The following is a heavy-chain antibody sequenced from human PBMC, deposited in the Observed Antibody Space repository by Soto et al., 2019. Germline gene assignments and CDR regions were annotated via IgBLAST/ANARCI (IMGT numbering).Heavy chain of an antibody. CDR3: AKDYGGANYYGMDV. Sequence: GGSLRLSCAASGFTFSSYGMHWVRQAPGKGLEWVAVISYDGSNKYYADSVKGRFTISRDNSKNTLYLQMNSLRAEDTAVYYCAKDYGGANYYGMDVWGQGTTVTVSS. D-gene: IGHD3-16*01. J-gene: IGHJ6*02. CDR1: GFTFSSYG. CDR2: ISYDGSNK. V-gene: IGHV3-30*18.